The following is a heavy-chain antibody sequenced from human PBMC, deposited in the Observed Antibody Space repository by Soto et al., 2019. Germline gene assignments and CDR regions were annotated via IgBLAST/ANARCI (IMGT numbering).Heavy chain of an antibody. Sequence: QVQLQESGPGLVKPSGTLSLTCAVSGGSVSSSNWWSWVRQPPGKGLEWIGEIHHRGGTNYNPSLKSRVTLSLDKSKNQFSLKVTSVTAADTAVYYCARGVGSTAVAGQFDSWGQGILVTVSS. CDR3: ARGVGSTAVAGQFDS. CDR1: GGSVSSSNW. V-gene: IGHV4-4*02. D-gene: IGHD6-19*01. J-gene: IGHJ4*02. CDR2: IHHRGGT.